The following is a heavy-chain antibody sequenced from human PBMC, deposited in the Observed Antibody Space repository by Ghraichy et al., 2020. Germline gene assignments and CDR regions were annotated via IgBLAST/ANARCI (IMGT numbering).Heavy chain of an antibody. V-gene: IGHV4-59*01. CDR2: IYYSGST. CDR1: GGSISSYY. CDR3: ARSRPVPAAIRH. D-gene: IGHD2-2*02. J-gene: IGHJ4*02. Sequence: SETLSLTCTVSGGSISSYYWSWIRQPPGKGLEWIGYIYYSGSTNYNPSLKSRVTISVDTSKNQFSLKLSSVTAADTAVYYCARSRPVPAAIRHWGQGTLVTVSS.